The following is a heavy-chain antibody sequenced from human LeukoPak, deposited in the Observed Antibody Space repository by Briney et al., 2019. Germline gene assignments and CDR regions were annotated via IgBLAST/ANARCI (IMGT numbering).Heavy chain of an antibody. Sequence: GGSLRLSCAASGFTFSSYSMNWVRQAPGKGLEWVSSISSSSSYIYYADSVKGRFTISRDNAKNSLYLQMNSLRAEDTAVYYCAREKRFKKQQQLWGAFDYWGQGTLVTVSS. CDR2: ISSSSSYI. D-gene: IGHD6-13*01. CDR1: GFTFSSYS. CDR3: AREKRFKKQQQLWGAFDY. J-gene: IGHJ4*02. V-gene: IGHV3-21*01.